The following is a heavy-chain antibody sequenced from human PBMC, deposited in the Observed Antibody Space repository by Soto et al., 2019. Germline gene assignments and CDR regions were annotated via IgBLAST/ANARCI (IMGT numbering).Heavy chain of an antibody. V-gene: IGHV4-38-2*02. D-gene: IGHD2-21*02. CDR1: GYSISSGYY. CDR3: ARDCGGDCYTVGYYYYGMDV. Sequence: LSLTCAVSGYSISSGYYWGWIRQPPGKGLEWIGSIYHSGSTYYNPSLKSRVTISVDTSKNQFSLKLSSVTAADTAVYYCARDCGGDCYTVGYYYYGMDVWGQGTTVTVSS. J-gene: IGHJ6*02. CDR2: IYHSGST.